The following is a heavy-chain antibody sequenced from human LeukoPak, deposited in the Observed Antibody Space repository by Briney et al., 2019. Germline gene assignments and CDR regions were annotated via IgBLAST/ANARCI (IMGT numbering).Heavy chain of an antibody. V-gene: IGHV4-38-2*02. CDR3: ARDPDDYGDQRGFCNY. D-gene: IGHD4-17*01. CDR2: IYHSGST. Sequence: SETLSLTCTVSGYSISSGYYWGWIRQPPGKGLEWIGSIYHSGSTYYNPSLKSRVTISVDTSKNQFSLKLSSVTAADTAVYYCARDPDDYGDQRGFCNYWGQGTLVTVSS. CDR1: GYSISSGYY. J-gene: IGHJ4*02.